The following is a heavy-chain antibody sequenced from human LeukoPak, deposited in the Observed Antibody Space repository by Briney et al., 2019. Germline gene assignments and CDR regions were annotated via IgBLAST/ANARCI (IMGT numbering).Heavy chain of an antibody. CDR2: ISSSSSYI. J-gene: IGHJ5*02. Sequence: GGSLRLSCAASGFTFSSYWMHWVRQAPGKGLVWVSSISSSSSYIYYADSVKGRFTISRDNAKNSLYLQMNSLRAEDTAVYYCARDRIIVMTTVTTGWFDPWGQGTLVTVSS. V-gene: IGHV3-21*01. D-gene: IGHD4-17*01. CDR3: ARDRIIVMTTVTTGWFDP. CDR1: GFTFSSYW.